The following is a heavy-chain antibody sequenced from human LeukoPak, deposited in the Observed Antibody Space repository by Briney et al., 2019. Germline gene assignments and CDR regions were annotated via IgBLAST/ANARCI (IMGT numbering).Heavy chain of an antibody. J-gene: IGHJ4*02. CDR3: ARHSYDILTGYPFDY. CDR1: GFTFSSYG. D-gene: IGHD3-9*01. V-gene: IGHV3-30*02. Sequence: GGSLRLSCAASGFTFSSYGMHWVRQAPGKGLEWVAFIRYDGSNKYYADSVKGRFTISRDNSKNTLYLQMNRLRAEDTAVYYCARHSYDILTGYPFDYWGQGTLVTVSS. CDR2: IRYDGSNK.